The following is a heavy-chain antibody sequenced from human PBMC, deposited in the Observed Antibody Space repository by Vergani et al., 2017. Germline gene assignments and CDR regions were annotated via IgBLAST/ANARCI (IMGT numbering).Heavy chain of an antibody. CDR3: ARDELVVQGVPYWYFDL. V-gene: IGHV3-7*03. D-gene: IGHD1-1*01. Sequence: EVQLVESGGGLVQPGGSLRLSCAASGFTFSSYWMSWVRQAPGKGLGGVANIKQDGSEKYYVDSVKGRLTISRDNAKNSLYLQMNSLRAEDTAVYYCARDELVVQGVPYWYFDLWGRGTLVTVSS. J-gene: IGHJ2*01. CDR2: IKQDGSEK. CDR1: GFTFSSYW.